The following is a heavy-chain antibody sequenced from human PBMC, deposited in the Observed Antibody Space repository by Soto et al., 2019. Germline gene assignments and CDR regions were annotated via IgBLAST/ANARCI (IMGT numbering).Heavy chain of an antibody. CDR1: GFTFSSYW. CDR3: ARDPRGSGWPYYYYYGMDV. D-gene: IGHD6-19*01. CDR2: INSDGSST. J-gene: IGHJ6*02. Sequence: GGSLRLSCAASGFTFSSYWMHRVRQAPGKGLVWVSRINSDGSSTSYADSVKGRFTISRDNAKNTLYLQMNSLRAEDTAVYYCARDPRGSGWPYYYYYGMDVWGQGTTVTVS. V-gene: IGHV3-74*01.